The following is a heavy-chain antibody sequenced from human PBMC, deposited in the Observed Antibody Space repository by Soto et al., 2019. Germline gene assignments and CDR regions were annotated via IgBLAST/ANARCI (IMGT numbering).Heavy chain of an antibody. J-gene: IGHJ5*01. V-gene: IGHV3-23*01. CDR1: FSSLG. CDR2: IRSTGDHS. Sequence: FSSLGVGWIRKKNRKGLEWVSGIRSTGDHSYYAESVKGRFTISRDNSKNTLYLQMNSLRAEDSAVYYCAKADTDSWPNDRFDSWGKGTLVTVSS. D-gene: IGHD6-13*01. CDR3: AKADTDSWPNDRFDS.